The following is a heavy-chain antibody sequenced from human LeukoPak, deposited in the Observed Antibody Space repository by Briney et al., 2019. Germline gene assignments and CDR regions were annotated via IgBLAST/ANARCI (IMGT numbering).Heavy chain of an antibody. CDR2: INPNSGGT. Sequence: ASVKVSCKASGYTFTSYYMHWVRQAPGQGLEWMGWINPNSGGTNYAQKFQGRVTMTRDTSISTAYMELSRLRSDDTAVYYCASIVGADDAFDIWGQGTMVTVSS. J-gene: IGHJ3*02. CDR1: GYTFTSYY. CDR3: ASIVGADDAFDI. V-gene: IGHV1-2*02. D-gene: IGHD1-26*01.